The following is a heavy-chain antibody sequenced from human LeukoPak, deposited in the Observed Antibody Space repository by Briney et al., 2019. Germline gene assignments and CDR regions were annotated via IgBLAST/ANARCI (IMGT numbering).Heavy chain of an antibody. J-gene: IGHJ6*02. D-gene: IGHD4-17*01. CDR3: ARAGEVYGDYYFYYYYGMDV. Sequence: GGSLRLSCAASGFTFSSYSMNWVRQAPGKGLEWVSSISSSSSNIYYTDSVKGPFTISRHNAKNSLYLQMNSLKAYQTAMSYCARAGEVYGDYYFYYYYGMDVWGQGTTGTASS. V-gene: IGHV3-21*01. CDR1: GFTFSSYS. CDR2: ISSSSSNI.